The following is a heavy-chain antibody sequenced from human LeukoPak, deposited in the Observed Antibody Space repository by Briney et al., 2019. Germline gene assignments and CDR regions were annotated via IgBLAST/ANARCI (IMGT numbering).Heavy chain of an antibody. CDR3: AREGDAYNWDDAFDI. J-gene: IGHJ3*02. CDR1: GFTFDDYG. V-gene: IGHV3-20*01. D-gene: IGHD1-1*01. Sequence: GGSLRLSCAASGFTFDDYGMSWVRQAPGKGLEWVYGINWNGGSTGYADSVKGRFTISRDNAKNSLYLQMNSLRAEDTALYHCAREGDAYNWDDAFDIWGQGTMVTVSS. CDR2: INWNGGST.